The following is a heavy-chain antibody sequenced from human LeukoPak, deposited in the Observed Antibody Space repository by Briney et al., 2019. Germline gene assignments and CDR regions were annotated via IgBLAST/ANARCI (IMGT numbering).Heavy chain of an antibody. Sequence: SVKVPCKASGGTFSSYAISWVRQAPGQGLEWMGGIIPIFGTANYAQKFQGRVTITADESTSTAYMELSSLRSEDTAVYYCARVDSGSWYMAGWFDPWGQGTLVTVSS. CDR3: ARVDSGSWYMAGWFDP. CDR2: IIPIFGTA. J-gene: IGHJ5*02. V-gene: IGHV1-69*13. CDR1: GGTFSSYA. D-gene: IGHD6-13*01.